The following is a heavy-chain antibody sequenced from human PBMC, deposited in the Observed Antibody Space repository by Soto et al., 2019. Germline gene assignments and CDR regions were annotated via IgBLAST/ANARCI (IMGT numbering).Heavy chain of an antibody. CDR1: GFTFSSYA. CDR2: ISGSGGST. CDR3: AKDVGAFDY. V-gene: IGHV3-23*01. D-gene: IGHD1-26*01. J-gene: IGHJ4*02. Sequence: WGSLRLSCAASGFTFSSYAMSWFRQAPGKGLEWVSAISGSGGSTYYADSVKGRFTIPRDNSKNTLYLQMNSLRAEDTAVYYCAKDVGAFDYWGKGTLVTVAS.